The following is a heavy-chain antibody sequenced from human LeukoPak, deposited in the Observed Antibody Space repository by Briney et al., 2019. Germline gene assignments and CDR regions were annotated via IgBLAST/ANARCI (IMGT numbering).Heavy chain of an antibody. D-gene: IGHD2-21*01. CDR1: GFIVSSNY. CDR3: AIIGCYRGVCAFDI. Sequence: PGGSLRLSCAASGFIVSSNYVSWVRQAPGKGLEWVSVIYAGGGASYADSVKGRFTISRDNSKNTLYLQMNSLRTEDTAVYYCAIIGCYRGVCAFDIWGQGTMVTVSS. CDR2: IYAGGGA. V-gene: IGHV3-53*01. J-gene: IGHJ3*02.